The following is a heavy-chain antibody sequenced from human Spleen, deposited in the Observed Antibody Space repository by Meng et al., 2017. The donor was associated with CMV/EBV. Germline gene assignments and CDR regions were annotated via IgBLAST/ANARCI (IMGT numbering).Heavy chain of an antibody. D-gene: IGHD3-10*01. J-gene: IGHJ4*02. Sequence: SCRTSGGSFSGYAISWVRQAPGQGLEWMGGIIPIFGTANYAQKFQGRVTITTDESTSTAYMELSSLRSEDTAVYYCARAIGSGLSFDYWGQGTLVTVSS. CDR3: ARAIGSGLSFDY. V-gene: IGHV1-69*05. CDR2: IIPIFGTA. CDR1: GGSFSGYA.